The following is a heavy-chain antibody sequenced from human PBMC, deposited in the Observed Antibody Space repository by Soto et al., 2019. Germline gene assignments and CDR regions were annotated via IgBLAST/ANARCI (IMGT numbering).Heavy chain of an antibody. J-gene: IGHJ6*02. CDR2: INPSGGST. CDR3: ARDPQRYYDFWSGYLTLYGMDV. Sequence: SVKVSCKASGYTFTSYYMHWVRQAPGQGLEWMGIINPSGGSTSYAQKFQGRVTMTRDTSTSTVYMELSSLRSEDTAVYYCARDPQRYYDFWSGYLTLYGMDVWGQGTTVTVSS. V-gene: IGHV1-46*01. D-gene: IGHD3-3*01. CDR1: GYTFTSYY.